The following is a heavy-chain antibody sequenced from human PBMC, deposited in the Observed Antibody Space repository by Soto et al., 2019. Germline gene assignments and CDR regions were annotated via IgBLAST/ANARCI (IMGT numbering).Heavy chain of an antibody. V-gene: IGHV4-59*01. Sequence: RIMKPTGKGLEWIGYIYYSGSTNYNPSLKSRVTISVDTSKNQFSLKLSSVTAADTAVYYCARGFSATTIAYRGHRTLVPVSS. CDR3: ARGFSATTIAY. D-gene: IGHD1-26*01. CDR2: IYYSGST. J-gene: IGHJ4*01.